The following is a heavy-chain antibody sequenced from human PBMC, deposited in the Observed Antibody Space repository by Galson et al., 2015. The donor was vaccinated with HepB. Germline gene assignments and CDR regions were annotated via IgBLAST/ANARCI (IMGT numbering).Heavy chain of an antibody. CDR1: GYTFTSYA. D-gene: IGHD6-19*01. J-gene: IGHJ4*02. CDR3: ARVRSGCWDY. V-gene: IGHV1-3*01. Sequence: QSGAEVKKPGESLRISCKGSGYTFTSYAMHWVRQAPGQRLEWMGWINAGNGNTKYSQKFQGRVTITRDTSASTAYMELRSLRSDDTAVYYCARVRSGCWDYWGQGTLVTVSS. CDR2: INAGNGNT.